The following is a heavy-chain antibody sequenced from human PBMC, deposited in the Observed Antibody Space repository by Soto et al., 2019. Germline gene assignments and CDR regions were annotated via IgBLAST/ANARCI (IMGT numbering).Heavy chain of an antibody. Sequence: ETLSLTCAVYGGSFSGYYWSWIRQPPGKGLEWIGEINHSGSTNYNPSLKSRVTISVDTSKNQFSLKLSSVTAADTAVYYCARLDFWSGYPPDYMDVWGKGTTV. CDR1: GGSFSGYY. D-gene: IGHD3-3*01. V-gene: IGHV4-34*01. CDR2: INHSGST. J-gene: IGHJ6*03. CDR3: ARLDFWSGYPPDYMDV.